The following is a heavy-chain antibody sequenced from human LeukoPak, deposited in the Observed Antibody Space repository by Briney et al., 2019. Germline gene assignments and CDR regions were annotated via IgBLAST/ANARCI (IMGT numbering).Heavy chain of an antibody. V-gene: IGHV3-23*01. CDR3: AKDREGYSTHFDY. CDR1: GFTFISYA. D-gene: IGHD4-11*01. CDR2: ISGSGGST. J-gene: IGHJ4*02. Sequence: GGSLRLSCAASGFTFISYAMSWVRQAPGKGLEWVSAISGSGGSTYYADSVKGRFTISRDNSKNTLYLQMNSLRAEDTAVYYCAKDREGYSTHFDYWGQGTLVTVSS.